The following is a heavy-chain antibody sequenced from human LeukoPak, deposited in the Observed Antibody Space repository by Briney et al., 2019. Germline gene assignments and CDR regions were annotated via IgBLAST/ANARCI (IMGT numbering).Heavy chain of an antibody. CDR2: IYYSGRT. CDR1: GGSISSSNW. J-gene: IGHJ4*02. Sequence: PSETLSLTCGVSGGSISSSNWWSWVRQPPGKGLEWIGEIYYSGRTNYNPSLKNRVTMSVDKSNNQFSLKLSSVTAADTAVYYCARDHYYDSSGYPRGRGATYFDYWGQGTLVTVSS. CDR3: ARDHYYDSSGYPRGRGATYFDY. V-gene: IGHV4-4*02. D-gene: IGHD3-22*01.